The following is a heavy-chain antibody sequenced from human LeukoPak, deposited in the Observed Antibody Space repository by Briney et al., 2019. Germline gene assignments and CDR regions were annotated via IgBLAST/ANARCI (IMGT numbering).Heavy chain of an antibody. D-gene: IGHD1-26*01. CDR2: INGDGTNI. V-gene: IGHV3-74*01. J-gene: IGHJ1*01. CDR3: TRTYRNTLAEYFHH. Sequence: GGSLRLSCAAPGFTFTDYWVHWVRQAPGKGLLWVSHINGDGTNINYADSVKGRFTMSRDNAKNTVYLQMNSLRAEDTAVYYCTRTYRNTLAEYFHHWGQGTLVTVSS. CDR1: GFTFTDYW.